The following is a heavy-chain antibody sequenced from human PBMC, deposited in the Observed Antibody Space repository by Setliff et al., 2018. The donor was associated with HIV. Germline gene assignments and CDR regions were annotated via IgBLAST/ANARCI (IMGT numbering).Heavy chain of an antibody. Sequence: ASVKVSCKASGYTFTDYFMHWVRQAPGQGLEWMGRINPKTGDTKYKQKFQGRVTMTRDASINTAYMELRSLTSDDTAVYYCARDWSMTSRESNWFDPWGQGTLVTVSS. CDR1: GYTFTDYF. CDR2: INPKTGDT. V-gene: IGHV1-2*06. J-gene: IGHJ5*02. D-gene: IGHD6-6*01. CDR3: ARDWSMTSRESNWFDP.